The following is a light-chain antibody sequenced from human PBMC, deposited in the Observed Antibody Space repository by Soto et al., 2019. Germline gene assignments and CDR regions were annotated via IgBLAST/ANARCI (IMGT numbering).Light chain of an antibody. CDR1: SSDVGVYND. CDR3: SSYRLSSTRV. CDR2: EVN. Sequence: QSALTQPASVSGSPGQSITISCTGTSSDVGVYNDVSWYQQHPGKAPKLMIYEVNNRPSGVSKRFSGSKSGTTASLTISGLQAEDEADYYCSSYRLSSTRVFGGGTKLTVL. V-gene: IGLV2-14*01. J-gene: IGLJ3*02.